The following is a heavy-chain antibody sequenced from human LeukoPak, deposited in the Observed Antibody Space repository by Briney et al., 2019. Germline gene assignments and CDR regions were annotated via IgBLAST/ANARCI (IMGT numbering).Heavy chain of an antibody. CDR1: GFTFSSFA. CDR2: ISGSGCST. CDR3: AKEGIAATGTY. Sequence: GGSLRLSCAASGFTFSSFAMNWVRQAPGKGLEWVSTISGSGCSTYYADSVKGRFTISRDNSKNTLYLQMNSLRAEGTAVYFCAKEGIAATGTYWGQGTMVTVSS. D-gene: IGHD6-13*01. J-gene: IGHJ4*02. V-gene: IGHV3-23*01.